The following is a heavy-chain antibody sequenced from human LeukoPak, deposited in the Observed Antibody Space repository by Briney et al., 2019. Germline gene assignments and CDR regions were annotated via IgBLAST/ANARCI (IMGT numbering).Heavy chain of an antibody. Sequence: SETLSLTCTVSGGSISGSSYYWGWIRQPPGKGLEWIGSIYYSGSTYYNPSLKSRVTISVDTSKNQFSLKLSSVTAADTAVYYCARHKKNYDISGNWFDPWGQGTLVTVSS. D-gene: IGHD3-9*01. CDR3: ARHKKNYDISGNWFDP. J-gene: IGHJ5*02. CDR1: GGSISGSSYY. CDR2: IYYSGST. V-gene: IGHV4-39*01.